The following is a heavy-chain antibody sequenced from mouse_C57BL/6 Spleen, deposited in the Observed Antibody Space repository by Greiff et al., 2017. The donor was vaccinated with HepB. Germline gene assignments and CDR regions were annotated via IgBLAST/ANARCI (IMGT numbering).Heavy chain of an antibody. CDR1: GYTFTSYW. Sequence: QVQLKESGAELAKPGASVKLSCKASGYTFTSYWMHWVKQRPGQGLEWIGYINPSSGYTKYNQKFKDKATLTADKSSITAYMQLSSLTYEDSAVYYCARKEDYYGSNPYWYFDVWGTGATVTVSS. CDR2: INPSSGYT. V-gene: IGHV1-7*01. D-gene: IGHD1-1*01. J-gene: IGHJ1*03. CDR3: ARKEDYYGSNPYWYFDV.